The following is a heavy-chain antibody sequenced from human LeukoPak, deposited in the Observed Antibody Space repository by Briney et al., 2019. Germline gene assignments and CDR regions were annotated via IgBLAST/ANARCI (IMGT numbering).Heavy chain of an antibody. V-gene: IGHV3-74*01. CDR1: GFTFSNSW. D-gene: IGHD1-26*01. J-gene: IGHJ3*02. CDR2: INSDGKTT. Sequence: GGSLRLSCAASGFTFSNSWMHWVRQVPGKGLVWVSRINSDGKTTTYADSVKGRFTISRDNAKSTLYLQMNSLYAEDTAVYYCARDRGSPTFDAFDIWGQGTMVIVSS. CDR3: ARDRGSPTFDAFDI.